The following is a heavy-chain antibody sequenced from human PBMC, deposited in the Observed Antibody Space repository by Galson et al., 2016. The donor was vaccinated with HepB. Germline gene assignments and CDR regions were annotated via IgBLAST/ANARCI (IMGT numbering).Heavy chain of an antibody. Sequence: ETLSLTCRVSDFSIDSGYYWGWIRQPPGRGLEWIGSLYHSGSASYNPSLQSRVTISVDTYRNQFSLKVTSVTAADTAIYYCTRDPQPVYYYHGMDVWGQGTTVTVSS. CDR1: DFSIDSGYY. CDR2: LYHSGSA. J-gene: IGHJ6*02. CDR3: TRDPQPVYYYHGMDV. V-gene: IGHV4-38-2*02. D-gene: IGHD6-13*01.